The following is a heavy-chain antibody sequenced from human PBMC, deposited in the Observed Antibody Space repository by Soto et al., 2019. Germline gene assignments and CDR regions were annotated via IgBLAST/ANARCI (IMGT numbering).Heavy chain of an antibody. J-gene: IGHJ6*02. CDR1: GGSISSYY. V-gene: IGHV4-4*07. CDR3: AREGGYYDSSGSGVYHYYGVDV. CDR2: VDSSGNT. D-gene: IGHD3-22*01. Sequence: QVQVQESGPGLVKPSETLSLTCTVSGGSISSYYWSWIRLPAGKGLQWIGRVDSSGNTHYNPSLKRPVTMSLDTPKKRFSLKLSSVTAADTAVYYCAREGGYYDSSGSGVYHYYGVDVWGQGTTVTVSS.